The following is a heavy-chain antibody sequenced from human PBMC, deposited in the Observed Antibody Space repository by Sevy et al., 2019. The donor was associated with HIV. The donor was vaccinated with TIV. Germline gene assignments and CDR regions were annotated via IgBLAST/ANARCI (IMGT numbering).Heavy chain of an antibody. CDR3: AKPIRPHCGGDCYNDAFDI. D-gene: IGHD2-21*01. V-gene: IGHV3-30*02. J-gene: IGHJ3*02. CDR1: GFTFSSYG. Sequence: GGSLRLSCAASGFTFSSYGMHWVRQAPGKGLEWVAFIRYDGSNKYYADSVKGRFTISRDNSKNTLDLQMNSLRAEDTAVYYCAKPIRPHCGGDCYNDAFDIWGQRTMVTVSS. CDR2: IRYDGSNK.